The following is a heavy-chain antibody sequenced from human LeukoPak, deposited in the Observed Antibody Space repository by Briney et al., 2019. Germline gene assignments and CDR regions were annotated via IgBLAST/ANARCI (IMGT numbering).Heavy chain of an antibody. CDR2: IRGSGGTT. V-gene: IGHV3-48*02. CDR3: VRDPDALDY. J-gene: IGHJ4*02. Sequence: PGGSLRLSCAASGLTFSRYSMNWVRQAPGKGLEWVSYIRGSGGTTYYADSVKGRFTISRDNAKNSLYLQLNSLRDEDTAVYYCVRDPDALDYWGQGTLVTVSS. CDR1: GLTFSRYS.